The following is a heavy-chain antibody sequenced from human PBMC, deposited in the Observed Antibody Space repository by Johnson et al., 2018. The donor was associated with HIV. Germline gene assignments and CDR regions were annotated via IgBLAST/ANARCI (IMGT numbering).Heavy chain of an antibody. D-gene: IGHD3-22*01. CDR3: AKEYYYDSSGFPDAFDI. V-gene: IGHV3-30*02. CDR2: IQYDGTNK. J-gene: IGHJ3*02. Sequence: QVQLVESGGGVVQPGGSLRLSCAASGFTFSSYGMHWVRQVPGNGLEWVTFIQYDGTNKYYADSVKGRFTISRDNSKNTLYLQMYSLRAEDTAVYYCAKEYYYDSSGFPDAFDIWGQGTMVTVSS. CDR1: GFTFSSYG.